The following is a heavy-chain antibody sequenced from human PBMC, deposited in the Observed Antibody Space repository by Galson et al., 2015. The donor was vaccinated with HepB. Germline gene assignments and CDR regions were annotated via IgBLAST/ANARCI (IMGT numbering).Heavy chain of an antibody. J-gene: IGHJ4*02. CDR3: TSGGKQWLVRVGGY. CDR1: GFTFGDYA. D-gene: IGHD6-19*01. V-gene: IGHV3-49*03. CDR2: IRSKAYGGTT. Sequence: SLRLSCAASGFTFGDYAMSWFRQAPGKGLEWVGFIRSKAYGGTTEYAASVKGRFTISRDDSKSIAYLQMNSLKTEDTAVYYCTSGGKQWLVRVGGYWGQGTLVTVSS.